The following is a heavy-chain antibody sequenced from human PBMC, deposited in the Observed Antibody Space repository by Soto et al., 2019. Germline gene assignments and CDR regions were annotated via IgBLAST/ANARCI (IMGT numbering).Heavy chain of an antibody. J-gene: IGHJ4*02. CDR2: IYPGDSDT. D-gene: IGHD2-2*02. CDR3: ATGGYCSSTSCYNFFDY. V-gene: IGHV5-51*01. CDR1: GYSFTTYW. Sequence: PGESLKISCKGSGYSFTTYWIGWVRQMPGKGLEWMGIIYPGDSDTRYSPSFQGQVTISADKSISTAYLQWSSLKASDTAMYYCATGGYCSSTSCYNFFDYWGQGTLVPVSS.